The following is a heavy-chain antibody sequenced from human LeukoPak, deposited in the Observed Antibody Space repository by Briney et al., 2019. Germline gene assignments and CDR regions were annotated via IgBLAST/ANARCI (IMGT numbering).Heavy chain of an antibody. CDR2: IYHSGST. J-gene: IGHJ4*02. Sequence: SETLSLTCTVSGDSISSGYYWGWIRQPPGKGLEWIGSIYHSGSTYYNPSLKSRVTISVDTSKNQFSLKLSSVTAADTAVYYCARGGYCGGGSCYGDYDYWGQGTLVTVSS. V-gene: IGHV4-38-2*02. CDR1: GDSISSGYY. D-gene: IGHD2-15*01. CDR3: ARGGYCGGGSCYGDYDY.